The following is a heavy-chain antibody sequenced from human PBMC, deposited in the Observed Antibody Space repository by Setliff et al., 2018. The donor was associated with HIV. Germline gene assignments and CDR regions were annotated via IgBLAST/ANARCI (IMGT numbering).Heavy chain of an antibody. J-gene: IGHJ4*02. CDR1: GDTFSSYV. CDR3: ARGDYYGSGNYPPPYYFDY. V-gene: IGHV1-69*05. CDR2: IIPIFGTP. D-gene: IGHD3-10*01. Sequence: SVKVSCKASGDTFSSYVISWVRQAPGQGLEWMGGIIPIFGTPNYAQRFQGRVTITTDESTSTAYMDLSSLGSEDTAVYYCARGDYYGSGNYPPPYYFDYWGQGTPVTVSS.